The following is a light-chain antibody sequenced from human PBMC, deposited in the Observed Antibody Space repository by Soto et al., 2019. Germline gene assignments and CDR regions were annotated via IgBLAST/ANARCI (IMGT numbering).Light chain of an antibody. Sequence: QSVLTHPAPVSGSPRQSLTISCTGTSSDVGAYNYVSWYQQHPGKAPKLIIYDVNNRPSGVSNRLSGAKSGNTASLTISGLQAEDEADYYCTSYTTSSLYVFGTGTKATVL. J-gene: IGLJ1*01. V-gene: IGLV2-14*01. CDR3: TSYTTSSLYV. CDR1: SSDVGAYNY. CDR2: DVN.